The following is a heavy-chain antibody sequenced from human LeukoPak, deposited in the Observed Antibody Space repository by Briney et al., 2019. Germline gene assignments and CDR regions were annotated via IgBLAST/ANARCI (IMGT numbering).Heavy chain of an antibody. Sequence: QTGGSLRLSCAASGFTFSNYAVSWVRQAPGRGLEWVSAISGSGGSTYYADSVKGRFTISRDNSKNTLYLQMNSLRAEDTAVYYCAKLTTVVIDYWGQGTLVTVSS. J-gene: IGHJ4*02. D-gene: IGHD4-23*01. CDR2: ISGSGGST. CDR1: GFTFSNYA. V-gene: IGHV3-23*01. CDR3: AKLTTVVIDY.